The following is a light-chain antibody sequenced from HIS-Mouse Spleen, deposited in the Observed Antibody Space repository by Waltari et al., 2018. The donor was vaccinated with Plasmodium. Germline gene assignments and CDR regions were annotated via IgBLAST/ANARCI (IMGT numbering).Light chain of an antibody. CDR2: KDS. CDR3: YSTDSSGNHRV. CDR1: ALPKKY. Sequence: SYELTQPPSVSVSPGQTARITCSGDALPKKYAYWYQQKSGQAPVLVIEKDSKRPSGIPERFSGSSSGTMATLTISGAQVEDEADYYCYSTDSSGNHRVFGGGTKLTVL. J-gene: IGLJ3*02. V-gene: IGLV3-10*01.